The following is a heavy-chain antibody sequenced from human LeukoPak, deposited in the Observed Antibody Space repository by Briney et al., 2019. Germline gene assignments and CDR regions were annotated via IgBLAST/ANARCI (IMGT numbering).Heavy chain of an antibody. D-gene: IGHD3-10*01. Sequence: SETLSLTCTVSGGSISSYYWSWIRQPPGKGLEWIGYIYYSGSTYYNPSLKSRVTISRDTSKNQFSLKLSSVTAADTAVYYCARGDPLGDYWGQGTLVTVSS. CDR1: GGSISSYY. CDR3: ARGDPLGDY. J-gene: IGHJ4*02. V-gene: IGHV4-59*12. CDR2: IYYSGST.